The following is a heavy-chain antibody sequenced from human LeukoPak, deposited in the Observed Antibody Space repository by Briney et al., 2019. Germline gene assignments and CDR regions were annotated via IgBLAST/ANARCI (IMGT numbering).Heavy chain of an antibody. CDR2: IYHSGST. CDR1: GGSISSGGYY. Sequence: SETLSLTCTVSGGSISSGGYYWSWIRQLPGKGLEWIGYIYHSGSTYYNPSLKSRVTISVDRSKNQFSLKLSSVTAADTAVYFCASPRGDDSGGYYTWYFHHWGQGILATVSS. D-gene: IGHD3-22*01. V-gene: IGHV4-30-2*01. CDR3: ASPRGDDSGGYYTWYFHH. J-gene: IGHJ1*01.